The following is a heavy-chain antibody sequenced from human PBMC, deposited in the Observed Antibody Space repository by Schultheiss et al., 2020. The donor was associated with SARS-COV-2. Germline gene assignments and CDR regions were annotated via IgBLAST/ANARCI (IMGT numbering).Heavy chain of an antibody. CDR2: IYYSGST. J-gene: IGHJ4*02. D-gene: IGHD6-19*01. Sequence: SQTLSLTCTVSGGSISSYYWSWIRQPPGKGLEWIGYIYYSGSTYYNPSLKSRVTISVDTSKNQFSLKLSSVTAADTAVYYCARAPSYSSGWLDYWGQGTLVTVSS. CDR1: GGSISSYY. CDR3: ARAPSYSSGWLDY. V-gene: IGHV4-59*12.